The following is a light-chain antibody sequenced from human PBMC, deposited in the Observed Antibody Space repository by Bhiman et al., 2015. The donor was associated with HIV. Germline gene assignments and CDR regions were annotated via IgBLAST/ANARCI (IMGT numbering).Light chain of an antibody. CDR3: QSAGSSASYEV. Sequence: SSELTQDPAVSVALGQTVRITCQGDSLRNYYASWYQQKPGQAPVLVIYKDSERPSGIPERFSGSSSGTTVTLTISGVQAEDEADYYCQSAGSSASYEVFGGGTKLTVL. CDR1: SLRNYY. J-gene: IGLJ2*01. V-gene: IGLV3-25*03. CDR2: KDS.